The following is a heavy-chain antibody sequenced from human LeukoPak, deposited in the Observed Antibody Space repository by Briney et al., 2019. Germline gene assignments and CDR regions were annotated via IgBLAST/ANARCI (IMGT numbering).Heavy chain of an antibody. CDR1: GYSFTTYW. V-gene: IGHV5-51*01. CDR3: ARAFDYYYYYMDV. CDR2: IYPGDSDT. D-gene: IGHD3-3*01. J-gene: IGHJ6*03. Sequence: GESLKISCKGSGYSFTTYWIGWVRQMPGKGLEWMGIIYPGDSDTRYSPSFQGQVTISADKSISTAYLQWSSLKASDTAMYYCARAFDYYYYYMDVWGKGTTVTVSS.